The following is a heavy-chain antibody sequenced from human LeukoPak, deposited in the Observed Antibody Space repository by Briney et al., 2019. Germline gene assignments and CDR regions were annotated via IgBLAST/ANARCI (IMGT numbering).Heavy chain of an antibody. CDR2: ISGSGGST. CDR3: AKDPSYGGSREFDY. CDR1: GFTFSSYA. Sequence: GSLRLSCAASGFTFSSYAMSWVRQAPGRGLEWVSAISGSGGSTYYADSVKGRFTISRDNSKNTLYLQMNSLRAEDTAVYYCAKDPSYGGSREFDYWGQGTLVTVSS. V-gene: IGHV3-23*01. D-gene: IGHD2-15*01. J-gene: IGHJ4*02.